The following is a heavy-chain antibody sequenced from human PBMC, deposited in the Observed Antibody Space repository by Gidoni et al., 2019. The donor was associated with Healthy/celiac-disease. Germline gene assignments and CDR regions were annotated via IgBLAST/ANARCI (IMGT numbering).Heavy chain of an antibody. J-gene: IGHJ6*02. CDR1: GFTFSSYC. CDR2: ISYDGSNK. Sequence: QVLLVESGGGVVQPGRSLSLSCAASGFTFSSYCMPWVRQAPGKGLEWVAVISYDGSNKYYADSVKGRFTISRDNSKNTLYLQMNSLRAEDTAVYYCAKAKRRLPYVVVVAATPYYYGMDVWGQGTTVTVSS. D-gene: IGHD2-15*01. V-gene: IGHV3-30*18. CDR3: AKAKRRLPYVVVVAATPYYYGMDV.